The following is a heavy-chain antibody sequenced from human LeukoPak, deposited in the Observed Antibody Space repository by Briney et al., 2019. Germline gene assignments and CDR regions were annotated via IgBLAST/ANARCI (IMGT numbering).Heavy chain of an antibody. J-gene: IGHJ4*02. V-gene: IGHV1-18*01. Sequence: GASVKVSCKASGYTFTSYGISWGRQAPGQGLEWMGWISAYNGNTNYAQKLQGRVTMTTDTSTSTAYMELRSLRSDDTAVYYWARDSVPRGVTLYYFDYWGQGTLVTVSS. CDR1: GYTFTSYG. CDR2: ISAYNGNT. D-gene: IGHD3-10*01. CDR3: ARDSVPRGVTLYYFDY.